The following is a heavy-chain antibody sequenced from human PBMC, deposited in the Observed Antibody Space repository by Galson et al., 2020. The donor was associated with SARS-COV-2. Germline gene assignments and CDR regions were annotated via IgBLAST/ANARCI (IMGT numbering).Heavy chain of an antibody. CDR3: AKDGDCSSTSCPFDITIFGVAPQGGMDV. J-gene: IGHJ6*02. CDR1: GFTFSSYG. CDR2: ISYDGSNK. V-gene: IGHV3-30*18. Sequence: TGGSLRLSCAASGFTFSSYGMHWVRQAPGKGLEWVAVISYDGSNKYYADSVKGRFTISRDNSKNTLYLQMNSLRAEDTAVYYCAKDGDCSSTSCPFDITIFGVAPQGGMDVWGQGTTVTVSS. D-gene: IGHD2-2*01.